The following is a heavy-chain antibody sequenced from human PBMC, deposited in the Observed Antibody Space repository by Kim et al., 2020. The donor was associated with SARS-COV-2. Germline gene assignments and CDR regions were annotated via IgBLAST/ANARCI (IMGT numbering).Heavy chain of an antibody. CDR2: IWYDGSNK. CDR1: GFTFSSYG. D-gene: IGHD3-22*01. CDR3: ARDSYYDSSGYHSY. V-gene: IGHV3-33*01. J-gene: IGHJ4*02. Sequence: VGSLRLSCAASGFTFSSYGMHWVRQAPGKGLEWVAVIWYDGSNKYYADSVKGRFTISRDNSKNTLYLQMNSLRAEDTAVYYCARDSYYDSSGYHSYWGQGTLVTVSS.